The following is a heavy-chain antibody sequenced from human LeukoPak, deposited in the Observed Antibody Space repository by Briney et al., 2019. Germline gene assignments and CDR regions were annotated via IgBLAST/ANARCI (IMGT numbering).Heavy chain of an antibody. Sequence: PLQTLCLTCSVTASYLSAYNGAWIRQPPGKGLEWIGYISSTGDSNYNPSLESRLTMSVDMSKKQFSLSLTSVTAADTAVYYCARHSNFWDLNYWGQGTLVVVSS. CDR2: ISSTGDS. CDR1: ASYLSAYN. V-gene: IGHV4-59*08. D-gene: IGHD3-3*01. J-gene: IGHJ4*02. CDR3: ARHSNFWDLNY.